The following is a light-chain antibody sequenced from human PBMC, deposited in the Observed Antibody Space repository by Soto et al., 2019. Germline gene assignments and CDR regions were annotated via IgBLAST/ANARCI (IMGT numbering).Light chain of an antibody. V-gene: IGKV1-27*01. CDR2: AAS. CDR3: QKYSSVIT. Sequence: DIQMTQSPSSLSTSVGDRVTITCRASQGISNFLAWYQQKPGKVPKLLISAASTLQSGVPSRCSGSGSGTDLTITITSLQPEEVATYYCQKYSSVITFGQGTRLEIK. J-gene: IGKJ5*01. CDR1: QGISNF.